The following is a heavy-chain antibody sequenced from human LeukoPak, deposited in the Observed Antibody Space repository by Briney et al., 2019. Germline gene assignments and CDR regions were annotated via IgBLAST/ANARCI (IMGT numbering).Heavy chain of an antibody. J-gene: IGHJ4*02. CDR2: TKPDGSAE. D-gene: IGHD3-3*01. CDR1: GFTFRNYW. Sequence: GGSLRLSCAASGFTFRNYWMGWVRRAPGKGLEWVANTKPDGSAEYYADSVRGRFTTSRDNANNFLYLQMNRLRAEDTAVYYCARDGGLITNFDYWGQGTLVTVSS. CDR3: ARDGGLITNFDY. V-gene: IGHV3-7*01.